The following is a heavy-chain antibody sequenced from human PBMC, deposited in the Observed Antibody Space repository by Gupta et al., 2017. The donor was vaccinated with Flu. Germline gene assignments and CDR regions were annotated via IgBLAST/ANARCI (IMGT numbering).Heavy chain of an antibody. CDR2: IIGIFGTA. CDR3: ASYWPTVTPGYYYYMGV. J-gene: IGHJ6*03. V-gene: IGHV1-69*06. D-gene: IGHD4-11*01. CDR1: GATFSSYA. Sequence: QVQLVQSGAEVKKPGSSVKVSCKASGATFSSYAISWVGQAPGQGFAWMGGIIGIFGTATYAQKFKGRVTITADKSTSTAYMELSSLRSEDTAVYYCASYWPTVTPGYYYYMGVWGKGTTVTVSS.